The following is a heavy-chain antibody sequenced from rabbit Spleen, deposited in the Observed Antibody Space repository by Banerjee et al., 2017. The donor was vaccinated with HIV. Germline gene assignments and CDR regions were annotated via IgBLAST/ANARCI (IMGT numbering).Heavy chain of an antibody. CDR2: IAGSSSGLV. D-gene: IGHD4-1*01. CDR3: ARDLAGVVGWNLNL. CDR1: GFSFSSSDY. V-gene: IGHV1S45*01. J-gene: IGHJ4*01. Sequence: QEQLVESGGGLVQPGASLTLTCTASGFSFSSSDYMCWVRQAPGKGLEWISCIAGSSSGLVVYATWAKGRVTVSKASSTTVTLQMTSLTAADTATYFCARDLAGVVGWNLNLWGPGTLVTVS.